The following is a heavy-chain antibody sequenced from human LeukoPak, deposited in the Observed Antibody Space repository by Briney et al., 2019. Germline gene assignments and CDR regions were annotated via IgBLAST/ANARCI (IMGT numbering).Heavy chain of an antibody. Sequence: GGSLRLSCAASGFTFSSYWMSWVRQAPGKGLEWVAIIKQGGSEKYYVDSVKGRFTISRDNAKNSLYLQMNSLRAEDTAVYYCARDSEDSSGYYYVGALPRFDYWGQGTLVTVSS. CDR2: IKQGGSEK. D-gene: IGHD3-22*01. CDR1: GFTFSSYW. J-gene: IGHJ4*02. CDR3: ARDSEDSSGYYYVGALPRFDY. V-gene: IGHV3-7*01.